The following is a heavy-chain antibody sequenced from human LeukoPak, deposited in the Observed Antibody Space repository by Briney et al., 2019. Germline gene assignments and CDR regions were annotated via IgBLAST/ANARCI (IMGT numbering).Heavy chain of an antibody. Sequence: ASVKVSCKASGYTFTSYGISWVRQAPGQGLEWMGWISAYNGNTNYAQKLQGRVTMTTDTSTSTAYMELRSLRSDDTAVYYCARVLVVYDILTGYPHMYFDYWGQGTLVTVSS. CDR2: ISAYNGNT. V-gene: IGHV1-18*01. D-gene: IGHD3-9*01. CDR3: ARVLVVYDILTGYPHMYFDY. CDR1: GYTFTSYG. J-gene: IGHJ4*02.